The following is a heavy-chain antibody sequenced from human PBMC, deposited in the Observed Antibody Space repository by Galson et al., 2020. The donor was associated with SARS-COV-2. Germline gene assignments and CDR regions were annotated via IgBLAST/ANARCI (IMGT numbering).Heavy chain of an antibody. J-gene: IGHJ4*02. D-gene: IGHD6-13*01. V-gene: IGHV5-51*01. CDR1: GYSFTNYW. Sequence: GESLKISCQGSGYSFTNYWIGWVRQLPGKGLEWMGVIYPGDSDTTYIPSLQGHVTFPVDKSISPAYLQWSSLKASDTGMYYCARHLGGGLSRSWFPECGGQGTLCTVSS. CDR2: IYPGDSDT. CDR3: ARHLGGGLSRSWFPEC.